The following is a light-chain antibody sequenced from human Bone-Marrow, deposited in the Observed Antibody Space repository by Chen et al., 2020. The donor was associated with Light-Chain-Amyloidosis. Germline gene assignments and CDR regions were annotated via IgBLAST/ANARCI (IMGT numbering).Light chain of an antibody. CDR2: GVT. CDR3: CSFAGNAEWV. CDR1: SSDIGTYSL. V-gene: IGLV2-23*02. Sequence: QSALTQPASVSGSPGQSITISCTGTSSDIGTYSLVSWYQHHPGKAPKLMIYGVTKRPSGVSDRFSGSRSGNTASLTISGRQAEDEAYYYCCSFAGNAEWVFGGGTKLTVL. J-gene: IGLJ3*02.